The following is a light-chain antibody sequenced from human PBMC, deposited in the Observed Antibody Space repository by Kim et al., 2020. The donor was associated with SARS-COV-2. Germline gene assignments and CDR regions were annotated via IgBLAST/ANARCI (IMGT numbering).Light chain of an antibody. CDR2: GAS. CDR1: PRGSSSY. V-gene: IGKV3-20*01. Sequence: PSESATLSGRASPRGSSSYLAWYQQKPGQAPRLLIYGASSRATGLPDRFSGSGSGTDFTLTISRLEPEDFAVYYCQQYGSSTPLTFGGGTKLEI. J-gene: IGKJ4*01. CDR3: QQYGSSTPLT.